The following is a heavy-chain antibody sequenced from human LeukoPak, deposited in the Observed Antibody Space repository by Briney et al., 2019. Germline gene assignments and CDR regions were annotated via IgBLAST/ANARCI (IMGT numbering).Heavy chain of an antibody. Sequence: GGSLRLSCAASGFTFSSYWMHWVRQAPGKGLVWVSRINSDGSSTSYADSVKGRFTISRDNAKNTLYLQMNSLRAEDTAVYYCAREGGSGSYYYYYYMDVWGKGTTVTVSS. CDR2: INSDGSST. V-gene: IGHV3-74*01. CDR1: GFTFSSYW. CDR3: AREGGSGSYYYYYYMDV. J-gene: IGHJ6*03. D-gene: IGHD3-10*01.